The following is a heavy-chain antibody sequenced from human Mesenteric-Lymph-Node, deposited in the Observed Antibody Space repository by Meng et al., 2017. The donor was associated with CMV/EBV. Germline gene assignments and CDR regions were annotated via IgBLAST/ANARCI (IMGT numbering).Heavy chain of an antibody. CDR3: ARGGGGSYADAFDI. J-gene: IGHJ3*02. V-gene: IGHV3-11*01. D-gene: IGHD1-26*01. CDR1: GFIFSDYY. Sequence: GESLKISCAASGFIFSDYYMSWIRQAPGKGLEWLSYISSSGNTIYYADSVKGRITIPRDNAKSSLYLQMNSLRAEDTAVYYCARGGGGSYADAFDIWGQGTMVTVSS. CDR2: ISSSGNTI.